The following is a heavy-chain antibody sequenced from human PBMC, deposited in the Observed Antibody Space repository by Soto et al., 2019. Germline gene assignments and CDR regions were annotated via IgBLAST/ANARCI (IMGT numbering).Heavy chain of an antibody. CDR2: IYYSGST. CDR1: GGSISSGGYY. CDR3: ARSVVPALYFDY. V-gene: IGHV4-31*03. Sequence: SETLSLTCTVSGGSISSGGYYWSWIRQHPGKGLEWIGYIYYSGSTYYSPSLKSRVTISVDTSKNQFSLKLSSVTAADTAVYYCARSVVPALYFDYWGQGTLGTVSS. D-gene: IGHD2-2*01. J-gene: IGHJ4*02.